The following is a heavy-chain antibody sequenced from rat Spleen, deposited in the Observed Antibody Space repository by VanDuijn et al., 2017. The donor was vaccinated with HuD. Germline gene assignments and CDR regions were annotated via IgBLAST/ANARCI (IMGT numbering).Heavy chain of an antibody. Sequence: EVQLQESGPGLVKPSQSLSLTCSVTGYSITSNYWGWIRKCPGNKMEWIGHISYSGSNNYNPSLKSRISITRDTSKNQFFLQLNSVTTEDTATYYCARQGYAPYWYFDFWGPGTMVTVSS. CDR1: GYSITSNY. V-gene: IGHV3-1*01. CDR2: ISYSGSN. CDR3: ARQGYAPYWYFDF. J-gene: IGHJ1*01. D-gene: IGHD3-1*01.